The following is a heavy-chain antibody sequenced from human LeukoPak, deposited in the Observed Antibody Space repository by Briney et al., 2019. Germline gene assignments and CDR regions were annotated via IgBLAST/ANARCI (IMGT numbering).Heavy chain of an antibody. CDR3: ARGRTIVATILVRDY. Sequence: ASVKVSCKASGYTFTDYYIHWVRQAPGQGLEWVGWINPNTGDTTYAQKFQSRVTMTRDTSINTAYMELSGLTSDDTAIYFCARGRTIVATILVRDYWGQGALVTVSS. J-gene: IGHJ4*02. D-gene: IGHD5-12*01. CDR2: INPNTGDT. CDR1: GYTFTDYY. V-gene: IGHV1-2*02.